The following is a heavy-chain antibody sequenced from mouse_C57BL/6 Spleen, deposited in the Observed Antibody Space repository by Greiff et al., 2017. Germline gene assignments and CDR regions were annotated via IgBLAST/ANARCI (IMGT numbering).Heavy chain of an antibody. V-gene: IGHV1-64*01. J-gene: IGHJ4*01. Sequence: VQLQQPGAELVKPGASVKLSCKASGYTFTSYWMHWVKQRPGQGLEWIGMIHPNSGSTNYNEKFKSKATLTVDKSSSTAYMQLSSLTSEDSAVYYCAREAENYDRYAMDYWGQGTSVTVSS. CDR2: IHPNSGST. CDR3: AREAENYDRYAMDY. CDR1: GYTFTSYW. D-gene: IGHD2-4*01.